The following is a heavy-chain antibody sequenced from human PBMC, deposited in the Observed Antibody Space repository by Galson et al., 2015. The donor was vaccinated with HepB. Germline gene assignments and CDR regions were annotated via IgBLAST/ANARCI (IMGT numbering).Heavy chain of an antibody. V-gene: IGHV1-69*10. CDR3: ARAGYSYGWDWFDP. J-gene: IGHJ5*02. CDR1: GGTFSSYA. D-gene: IGHD5-18*01. CDR2: IIPILGIA. Sequence: SVKVSCKASGGTFSSYAISWVRQAPGQGLEWMGGIIPILGIANYAQKFQGRVTITADKSTSTAYMELSSLRSEDTAVYYCARAGYSYGWDWFDPWGQGTLVTVSS.